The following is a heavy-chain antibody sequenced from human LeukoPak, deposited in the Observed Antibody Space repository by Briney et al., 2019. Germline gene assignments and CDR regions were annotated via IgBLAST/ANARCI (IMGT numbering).Heavy chain of an antibody. CDR1: GGSISSYY. V-gene: IGHV4-59*08. CDR3: ASEVVDTAMPFFDP. D-gene: IGHD5-18*01. CDR2: IYYSGST. J-gene: IGHJ5*02. Sequence: SETLSLTCTVSGGSISSYYWSWIRQPPGKGLEWIGYIYYSGSTNYNPSLKSRVTISVDTSKNQFSLKLSSVTAADTAVYYCASEVVDTAMPFFDPWGQGTLVTVSS.